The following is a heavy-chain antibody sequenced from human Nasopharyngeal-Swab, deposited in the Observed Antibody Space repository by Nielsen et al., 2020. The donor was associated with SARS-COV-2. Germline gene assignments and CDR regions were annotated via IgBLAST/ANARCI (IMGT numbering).Heavy chain of an antibody. V-gene: IGHV1-8*01. Sequence: ASVKVSCKASGYTFTSYDINWVRQAPGQGLEWMGWMHPNGGDTGYAQKFQGRITMTRDTSTSTAYMELSSLTSEDTAVYYCARATGLVYYYYMYVWGKGTTVTVS. D-gene: IGHD3-16*01. CDR2: MHPNGGDT. CDR3: ARATGLVYYYYMYV. CDR1: GYTFTSYD. J-gene: IGHJ6*03.